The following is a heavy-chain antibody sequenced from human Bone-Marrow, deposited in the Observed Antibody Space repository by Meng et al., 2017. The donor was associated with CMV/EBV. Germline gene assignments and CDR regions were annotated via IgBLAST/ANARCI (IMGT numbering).Heavy chain of an antibody. CDR1: GYTFTSYG. V-gene: IGHV1-18*01. CDR3: ASITNKRWWFDP. CDR2: ISAYNGNT. J-gene: IGHJ5*02. Sequence: ASVKVSCKASGYTFTSYGISWVRQAPGQGLEWMGWISAYNGNTNYAQKFQGRVTITTDESTSTAYMELSSLRSEDTAVYYCASITNKRWWFDPWGQGTLVTVSS. D-gene: IGHD3-10*01.